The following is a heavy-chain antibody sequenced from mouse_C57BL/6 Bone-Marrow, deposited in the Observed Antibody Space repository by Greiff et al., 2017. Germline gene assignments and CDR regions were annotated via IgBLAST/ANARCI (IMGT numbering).Heavy chain of an antibody. Sequence: VQLQQPGAELVKPGASVKLSCKASGYTFTSYWMQWVKQRPGQGLEWIGEIDPSDSYTNYNQKIKGKATLTVDPSYSTAYMQLSSLASDDSAFSYCARRLFDYWGQGTTLTVSS. CDR1: GYTFTSYW. D-gene: IGHD1-2*01. V-gene: IGHV1-50*01. CDR2: IDPSDSYT. CDR3: ARRLFDY. J-gene: IGHJ2*01.